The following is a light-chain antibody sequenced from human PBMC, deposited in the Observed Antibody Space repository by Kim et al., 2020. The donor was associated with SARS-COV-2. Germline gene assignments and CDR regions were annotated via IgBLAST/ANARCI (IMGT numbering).Light chain of an antibody. CDR3: QVWDSSSDHRV. Sequence: SYELTQPPSVSVAPGQTARITCGGNNIGSKSVHWYQQKLGQAPVLVIYYDSDRPSGIPERFCGSNSGNTATLTISRVEAGDEADYYCQVWDSSSDHRVFGGGTKLTVL. CDR2: YDS. J-gene: IGLJ3*02. CDR1: NIGSKS. V-gene: IGLV3-21*04.